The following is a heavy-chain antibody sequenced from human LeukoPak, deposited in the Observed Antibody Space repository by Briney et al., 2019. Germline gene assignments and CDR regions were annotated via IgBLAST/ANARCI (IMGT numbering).Heavy chain of an antibody. CDR3: ASYYYDSSGYSYFDY. D-gene: IGHD3-22*01. V-gene: IGHV1-2*06. CDR2: INPNSGGT. CDR1: GYTFTGYY. Sequence: ASVKVSCKASGYTFTGYYMHWVRQAPGQGLEWMGRINPNSGGTNYAQKSQGRVTMTRDTSISTAYMELSRLRSDDTAVYYCASYYYDSSGYSYFDYWGQGTLVTVSS. J-gene: IGHJ4*02.